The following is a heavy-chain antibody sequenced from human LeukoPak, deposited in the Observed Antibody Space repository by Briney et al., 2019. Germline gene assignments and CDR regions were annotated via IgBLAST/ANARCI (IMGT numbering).Heavy chain of an antibody. V-gene: IGHV4-59*01. CDR1: GGSISSYY. CDR2: IYYSGST. Sequence: SETLSLTCTASGGSISSYYWSWIRQPPGKGLEWIAYIYYSGSTNYNPSLKSRGTISVDTSKNKISLKLSSVTAADTAVYDCAGGIQLWSYYFDYWGQGTLVTVSS. CDR3: AGGIQLWSYYFDY. D-gene: IGHD5-18*01. J-gene: IGHJ4*02.